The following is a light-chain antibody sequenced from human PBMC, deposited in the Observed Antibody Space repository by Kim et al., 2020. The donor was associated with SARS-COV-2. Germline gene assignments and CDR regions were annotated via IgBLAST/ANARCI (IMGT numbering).Light chain of an antibody. CDR1: SSNFGSNS. Sequence: QSVVTQPPSLSAAPGQRVTISCSGSSSNFGSNSVSWYSHVPGTAPKLLIRDNDRRPSEIPDRFSASTSGTSATLAITGLQAGDEADYYCASWDTSLSVGVFGGGTQLTVL. J-gene: IGLJ3*02. CDR3: ASWDTSLSVGV. CDR2: DND. V-gene: IGLV1-51*01.